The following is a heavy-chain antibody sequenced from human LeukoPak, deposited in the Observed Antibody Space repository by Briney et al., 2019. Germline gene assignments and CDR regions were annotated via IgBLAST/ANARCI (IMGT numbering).Heavy chain of an antibody. CDR1: GGSISSYY. D-gene: IGHD1-7*01. Sequence: SETLSLTCTVSGGSISSYYWSWIRQPPGKGLEWIGYIYYSGSTNHNPSLKSRVTISVDTSKNQFSLKLSPVTAADTAVYYCARSSAGTRFYYYMDVWGKGTTVTVSS. V-gene: IGHV4-59*01. CDR3: ARSSAGTRFYYYMDV. CDR2: IYYSGST. J-gene: IGHJ6*03.